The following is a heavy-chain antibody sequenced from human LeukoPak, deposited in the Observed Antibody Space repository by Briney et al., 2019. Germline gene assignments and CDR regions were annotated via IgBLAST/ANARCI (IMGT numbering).Heavy chain of an antibody. Sequence: ASVKVSCKASGYTFTSYGISWVRQAPGQGLEWMGIINPSGGSTSYAQKFQGRVTMTRDTSTSTVYMELSSLRSEDTAVYYCARDGGSGPRRVFDPWGQGTLVTVSS. V-gene: IGHV1-46*01. CDR3: ARDGGSGPRRVFDP. CDR1: GYTFTSYG. D-gene: IGHD2-15*01. CDR2: INPSGGST. J-gene: IGHJ5*02.